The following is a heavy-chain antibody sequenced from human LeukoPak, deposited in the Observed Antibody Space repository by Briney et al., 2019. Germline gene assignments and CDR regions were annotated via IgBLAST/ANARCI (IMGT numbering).Heavy chain of an antibody. CDR1: GFTFSSYA. V-gene: IGHV3-66*04. CDR3: ARHGFSSGWPQVPSDH. CDR2: IYSGGST. D-gene: IGHD6-19*01. J-gene: IGHJ4*02. Sequence: GRSLRLSCAASGFTFSSYAMHWVRQAPGKGLEWVSVIYSGGSTYYADSVKGRFTISRDNSKNTLYLQMISLRADDTAVYYCARHGFSSGWPQVPSDHWGQGTLVTVSS.